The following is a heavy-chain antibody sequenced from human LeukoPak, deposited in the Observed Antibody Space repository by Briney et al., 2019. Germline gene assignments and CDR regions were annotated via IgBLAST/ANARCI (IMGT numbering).Heavy chain of an antibody. CDR1: GGSIISSTFY. D-gene: IGHD2-15*01. CDR3: ARGFRYCSGGSCYPGVNWFDP. V-gene: IGHV4-39*01. J-gene: IGHJ5*02. CDR2: IYYTGIT. Sequence: SETLSLTCTVSGGSIISSTFYWGWVRQPPGKGLEWIGSIYYTGITYYNPSLKSRVTMSIDTSENQFSLNLNSVTAADTAVYYCARGFRYCSGGSCYPGVNWFDPWGQGTLVTVSS.